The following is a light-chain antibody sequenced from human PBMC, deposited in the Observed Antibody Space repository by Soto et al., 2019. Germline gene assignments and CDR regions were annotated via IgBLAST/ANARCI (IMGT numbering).Light chain of an antibody. CDR3: QQYDNLPLT. Sequence: DIQMTQSPSSLSASVGARVTITCQASQDISNYLNWYQQNPGKAPKLLIYDASNLETGVPSRFSGSGSGTDFTFTISSLQPEDIATYYCQQYDNLPLTFGGGTKVDIK. V-gene: IGKV1-33*01. CDR2: DAS. J-gene: IGKJ4*01. CDR1: QDISNY.